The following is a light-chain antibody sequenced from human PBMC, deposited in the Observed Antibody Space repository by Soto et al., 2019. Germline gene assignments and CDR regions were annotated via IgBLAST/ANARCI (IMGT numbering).Light chain of an antibody. CDR3: QQYIDSPRT. Sequence: ESILTQSPGTLALSPGDGDTLSCRASQTVNRHYLAWYHQRPGQPPRLLIYGVSNRASGVPDRFSGDGSGTEFTLTIGRLDPDDFGVYYCQQYIDSPRTFGQGTRVEVK. CDR2: GVS. V-gene: IGKV3-20*01. J-gene: IGKJ1*01. CDR1: QTVNRHY.